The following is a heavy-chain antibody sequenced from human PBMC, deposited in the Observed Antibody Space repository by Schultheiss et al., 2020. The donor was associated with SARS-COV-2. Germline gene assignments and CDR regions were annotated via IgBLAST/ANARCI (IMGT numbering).Heavy chain of an antibody. CDR1: GFTFSSYW. J-gene: IGHJ6*02. D-gene: IGHD3-22*01. Sequence: GGSLRLSCAASGFTFSSYWMSWVRQAPGKGLEWVANIKQDGSEKYYVDSVKGRFTISRDNSKNTLYLQMNSLRAEDTAVYYCARAAYYYDSSGYHYYYGMDVWGQGTTVTVSS. CDR3: ARAAYYYDSSGYHYYYGMDV. CDR2: IKQDGSEK. V-gene: IGHV3-7*01.